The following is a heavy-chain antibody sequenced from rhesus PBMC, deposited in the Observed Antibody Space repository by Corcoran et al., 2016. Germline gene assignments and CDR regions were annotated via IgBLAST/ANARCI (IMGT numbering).Heavy chain of an antibody. Sequence: QLQLQESGPGVVKPSETLSLTCAVSGGSISDSYRWSWIRQPQGKGLDWIGYIYGSSTSPNYNPSLKSRVTILKDTSKNQFSLKLSSVTAADTALYYCARDRIYYYFGYWGQGVLVTVSS. V-gene: IGHV4S10*01. CDR3: ARDRIYYYFGY. CDR1: GGSISDSYR. CDR2: IYGSSTSP. J-gene: IGHJ4*01. D-gene: IGHD2-2*01.